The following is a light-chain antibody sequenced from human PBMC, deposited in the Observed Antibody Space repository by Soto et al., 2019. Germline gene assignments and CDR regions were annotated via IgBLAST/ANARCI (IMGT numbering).Light chain of an antibody. J-gene: IGLJ1*01. Sequence: ALTQPASVSGSPGQSITISSTGTSSDVGGYNYVSWYQQHPGKAPKLMIYDVSNRPSGVSNRFSGSKSGNTASLTISGLQAEDEADYYCSSYTSSSTYVFGTGTKVTVL. CDR2: DVS. CDR3: SSYTSSSTYV. V-gene: IGLV2-14*01. CDR1: SSDVGGYNY.